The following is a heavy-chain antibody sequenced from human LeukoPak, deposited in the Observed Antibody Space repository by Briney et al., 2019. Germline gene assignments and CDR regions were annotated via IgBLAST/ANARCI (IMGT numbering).Heavy chain of an antibody. V-gene: IGHV3-23*01. CDR1: GFTFGSYA. J-gene: IGHJ4*02. CDR3: VKGNYHDYDSTGYYLGYFDY. CDR2: ISGSGGYT. Sequence: GGSLRLSCAASGFTFGSYAMSWVRQASGKGVEGVSVISGSGGYTYYADSVKGRFTISRDNSKNTLYLQMNSLRAEDTAVYNCVKGNYHDYDSTGYYLGYFDYWGQGTLVTVSS. D-gene: IGHD3-22*01.